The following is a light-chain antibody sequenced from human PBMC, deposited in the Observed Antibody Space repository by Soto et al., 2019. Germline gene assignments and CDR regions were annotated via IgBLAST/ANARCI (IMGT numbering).Light chain of an antibody. J-gene: IGKJ2*01. CDR2: GAS. CDR3: QQYGSSPPYT. CDR1: QSVSSSY. Sequence: EIVLTQSPGTLSLSPGERATLSCRASQSVSSSYLAWYQQKPGQAPRLLIYGASNRATGIPDRFSASGSGTDFPLNISRLEPEDFAVYYCQQYGSSPPYTFGQGTKLENK. V-gene: IGKV3-20*01.